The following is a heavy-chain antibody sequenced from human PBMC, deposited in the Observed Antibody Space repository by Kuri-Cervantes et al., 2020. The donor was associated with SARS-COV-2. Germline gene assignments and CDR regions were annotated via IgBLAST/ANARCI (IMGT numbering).Heavy chain of an antibody. V-gene: IGHV1-2*02. CDR2: INPNSGGT. CDR1: GYTFTGYY. Sequence: SVKVSCKASGYTFTGYYMHWVRQAPGQGLEWMGWINPNSGGTNYAQKLQGRVTMTTDTSTSTAYMELRSLRSDDTAVYYCARVFVGATYSWFDPWGQGTLVTVSS. J-gene: IGHJ5*02. D-gene: IGHD1-26*01. CDR3: ARVFVGATYSWFDP.